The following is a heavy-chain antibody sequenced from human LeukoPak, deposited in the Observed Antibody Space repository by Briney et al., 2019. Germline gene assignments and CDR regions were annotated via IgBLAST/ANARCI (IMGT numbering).Heavy chain of an antibody. CDR3: ARDLYRIVVVPHYFDY. CDR1: GFTFSSYG. J-gene: IGHJ4*02. D-gene: IGHD3-22*01. V-gene: IGHV3-23*01. CDR2: ISGSGGSS. Sequence: PGGSLRLSCAASGFTFSSYGMSWVRQAPGKGLEWVSAISGSGGSSYYAGSVKGRFTISRDNAKNSLYLQMNSLRAEDTAVYYCARDLYRIVVVPHYFDYWGQGTLVTVSS.